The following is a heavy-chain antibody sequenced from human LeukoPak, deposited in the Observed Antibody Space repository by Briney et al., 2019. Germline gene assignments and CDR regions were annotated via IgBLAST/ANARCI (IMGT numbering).Heavy chain of an antibody. CDR1: GGSISAKSYSSNNH. D-gene: IGHD4-23*01. CDR3: ARLEATVLTRTIDY. Sequence: PSETLSLTCTVSGGSISAKSYSSNNHWGWIRQPPGKGLEWIGSIYYSGTIYYNPSLKSRVTISVDTSKNQFSLKLSSVTAADTAIYYCARLEATVLTRTIDYWGQGTLVTVSS. V-gene: IGHV4-39*01. J-gene: IGHJ4*02. CDR2: IYYSGTI.